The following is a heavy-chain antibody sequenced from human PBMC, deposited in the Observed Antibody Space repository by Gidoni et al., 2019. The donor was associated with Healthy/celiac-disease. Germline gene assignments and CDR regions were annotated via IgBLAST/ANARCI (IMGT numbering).Heavy chain of an antibody. CDR1: GGTFSSYA. CDR3: AKGPPVGQLGTVGGMDV. Sequence: QVQLVQSGAEVKKPGSSVKVSCKASGGTFSSYAISWVRQAPGQGLEWMGGIIPIFGTANYAQKFQGRVTITADESTSTAYMELSSLRSEDTAVYYCAKGPPVGQLGTVGGMDVWGQGTTVTVSS. CDR2: IIPIFGTA. D-gene: IGHD6-6*01. J-gene: IGHJ6*02. V-gene: IGHV1-69*01.